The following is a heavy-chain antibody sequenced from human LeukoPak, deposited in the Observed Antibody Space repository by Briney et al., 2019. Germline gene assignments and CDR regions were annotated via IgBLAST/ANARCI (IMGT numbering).Heavy chain of an antibody. Sequence: SVKVSCKASGGTFSSYAISWVRQAPGQGLEWMGGIIPIFGTANYAQKFQGRVTITADESTSTAYVELSSLRSEDTAVYYCARATFMDPPSSSGWSYYYYYGMDVWGQGTTVTVSS. J-gene: IGHJ6*02. CDR3: ARATFMDPPSSSGWSYYYYYGMDV. CDR1: GGTFSSYA. CDR2: IIPIFGTA. D-gene: IGHD6-19*01. V-gene: IGHV1-69*13.